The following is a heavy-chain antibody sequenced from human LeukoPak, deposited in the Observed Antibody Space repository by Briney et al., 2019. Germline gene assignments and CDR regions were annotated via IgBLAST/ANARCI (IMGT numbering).Heavy chain of an antibody. CDR3: ARDLRRYLHYYGSGSYAGYMDV. CDR1: GGSISSSSYY. J-gene: IGHJ6*03. Sequence: SETLSLTCTVSGGSISSSSYYWGWIRQPPGKGLEWIGSIYHSGSTYYNPSLKSRVTISVDTSKNQFSLKLSSVTAADTAVYYCARDLRRYLHYYGSGSYAGYMDVWGKGTTVTVSS. V-gene: IGHV4-39*07. D-gene: IGHD3-10*01. CDR2: IYHSGST.